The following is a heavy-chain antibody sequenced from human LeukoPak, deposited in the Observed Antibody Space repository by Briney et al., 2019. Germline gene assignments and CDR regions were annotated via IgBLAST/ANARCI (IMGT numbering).Heavy chain of an antibody. D-gene: IGHD1-26*01. CDR1: GFTFSSYS. CDR3: AGGSYTYSPPPHFDS. CDR2: IKSDGTTK. Sequence: GGSLRLSCAASGFTFSSYSMNWVRQAPGKGLEWVANIKSDGTTKYYVDSVKGRFTISRDNAKKSVNLQMNSLRVEATAVYDCAGGSYTYSPPPHFDSWGQGTLVTVSS. V-gene: IGHV3-7*01. J-gene: IGHJ4*02.